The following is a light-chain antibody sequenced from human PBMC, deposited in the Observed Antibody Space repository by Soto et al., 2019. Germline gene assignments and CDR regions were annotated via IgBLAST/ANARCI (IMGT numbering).Light chain of an antibody. Sequence: DIVMTQSPLSLPVTPGEPASISCRSSQSLLHSNGYNYLDWYLQKPGQSSQLLIYLGYNRASGVPDRFSGSGSGTDFTLTISRVEAEDVGVYYCMQALQTPITFGQGTRLEIK. CDR2: LGY. J-gene: IGKJ5*01. V-gene: IGKV2-28*01. CDR1: QSLLHSNGYNY. CDR3: MQALQTPIT.